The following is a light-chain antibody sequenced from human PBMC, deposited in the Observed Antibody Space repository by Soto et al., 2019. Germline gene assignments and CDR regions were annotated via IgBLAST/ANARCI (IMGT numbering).Light chain of an antibody. J-gene: IGKJ2*01. Sequence: EVVLTQSPATLSVSPGERDTLSFRAGQIVNNKLAWYQQTPVQPPRLLIYDASTRATGVPGRFSGSGSGTEFTLTISRLQAEDFAVYYCQQYNHWPTFGQGTKLEIK. CDR3: QQYNHWPT. V-gene: IGKV3-15*01. CDR1: QIVNNK. CDR2: DAS.